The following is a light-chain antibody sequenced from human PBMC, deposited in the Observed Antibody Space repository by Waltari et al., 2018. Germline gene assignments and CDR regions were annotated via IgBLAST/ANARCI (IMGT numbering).Light chain of an antibody. CDR2: DLC. CDR3: QQRGNWPGT. J-gene: IGKJ3*01. CDR1: HSIRSY. V-gene: IGKV3-11*01. Sequence: EMVLTQSPATLSLSPGERARLPCRASHSIRSYLAGYQQKPGEAPRHLLYDLCNRAAGSPARCSGSGYSTEDTLTNSSRVADDYAVYYCQQRGNWPGTFGPGTKVDIK.